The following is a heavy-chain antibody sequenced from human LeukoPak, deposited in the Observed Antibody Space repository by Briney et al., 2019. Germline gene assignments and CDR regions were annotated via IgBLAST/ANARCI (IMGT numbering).Heavy chain of an antibody. Sequence: GGSLRLSCAASGFTFSSYAMSWVRQAPGRGLEWVSALSGSGGSTYYADSVKGRFTISRDKSKNTLYLQMNSLRAEDTAVYYCAKAYGGNDDYWGQGTLVTVSS. CDR3: AKAYGGNDDY. CDR2: LSGSGGST. D-gene: IGHD4-23*01. V-gene: IGHV3-23*01. CDR1: GFTFSSYA. J-gene: IGHJ4*02.